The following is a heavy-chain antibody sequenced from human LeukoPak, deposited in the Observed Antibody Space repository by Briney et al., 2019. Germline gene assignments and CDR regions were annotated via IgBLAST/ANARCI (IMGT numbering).Heavy chain of an antibody. CDR2: IYHGGST. V-gene: IGHV4-39*07. J-gene: IGHJ5*02. Sequence: SETLSLTCTVSGGSISTSTSTWAWIRHPPGKGLEGIGGIYHGGSTYYNPSLKSRVTMSVDTSKNQVSLKMSFVTAADTAFYYCARATGFTSGWRWFDPWGQGTLVTVSS. CDR3: ARATGFTSGWRWFDP. CDR1: GGSISTSTST. D-gene: IGHD6-19*01.